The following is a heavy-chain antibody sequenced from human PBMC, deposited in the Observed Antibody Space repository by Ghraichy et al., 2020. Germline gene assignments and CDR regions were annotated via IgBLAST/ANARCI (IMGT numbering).Heavy chain of an antibody. Sequence: GGSLRLSCAASGFTFSSYSMNWVRQAPGKGLEWVSYISSSSSTIYYADSVKGRFTISRDNAKNSLYLQMNSLRAEDTAVYYCARDPLYYYDSSGYHHDDYWGQGTLVTVSS. CDR3: ARDPLYYYDSSGYHHDDY. CDR2: ISSSSSTI. J-gene: IGHJ4*02. V-gene: IGHV3-48*01. CDR1: GFTFSSYS. D-gene: IGHD3-22*01.